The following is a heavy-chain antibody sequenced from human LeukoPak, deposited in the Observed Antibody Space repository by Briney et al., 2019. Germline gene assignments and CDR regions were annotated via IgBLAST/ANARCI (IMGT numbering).Heavy chain of an antibody. D-gene: IGHD7-27*01. Sequence: PSETLSLTCTVSGGSISSYHWIWIRQPPGKGLEWIGYIHYSGSTNYNPSLKSRVTTSVDTSKKQFSLKLRSVTAADTAVYYCARWPSTWAFYYWGQGTLVTVSS. CDR2: IHYSGST. V-gene: IGHV4-59*08. CDR1: GGSISSYH. J-gene: IGHJ4*02. CDR3: ARWPSTWAFYY.